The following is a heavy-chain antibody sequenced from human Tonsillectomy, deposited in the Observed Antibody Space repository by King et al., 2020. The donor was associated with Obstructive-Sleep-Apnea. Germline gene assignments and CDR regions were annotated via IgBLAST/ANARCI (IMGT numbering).Heavy chain of an antibody. D-gene: IGHD1-1*01. CDR1: GASISSHY. Sequence: QLQESGPGLVKPSETLSLTCSVSGASISSHYWTWIRQPPGKGLEWIGSIFNSGSTNYNPSLKSRLTLSVDTSKNQFSLKLSAVTAADTAGYYCARHSFLTSMAPPPFDYWGQGTLVTVSS. CDR3: ARHSFLTSMAPPPFDY. CDR2: IFNSGST. V-gene: IGHV4-59*08. J-gene: IGHJ4*02.